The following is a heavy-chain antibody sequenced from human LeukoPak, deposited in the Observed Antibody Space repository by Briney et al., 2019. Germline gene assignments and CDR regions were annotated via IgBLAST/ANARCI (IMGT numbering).Heavy chain of an antibody. J-gene: IGHJ4*02. CDR3: ARLSRGYIDY. CDR1: GGSFSGYY. CDR2: INHSGST. Sequence: SETLSLTCAVYGGSFSGYYWSWIRQPPGKGLEWIGEINHSGSTNYNPSLKSRVTISVDTSKNQFSLKLSSVTAADTAVYYCARLSRGYIDYWGQGTLVTVSS. D-gene: IGHD5-12*01. V-gene: IGHV4-34*01.